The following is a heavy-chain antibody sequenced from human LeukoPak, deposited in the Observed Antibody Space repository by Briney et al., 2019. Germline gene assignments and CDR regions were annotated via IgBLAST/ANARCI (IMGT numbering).Heavy chain of an antibody. Sequence: GASVKVSCKASGYTFTNYYLHWVRQAPGQGLEWMGMINPTGGRTIYAQRFRGRITMTRDTSTATVYLGLSSLRPGGTAIYYCARDWGGHCSGDVCYSARFDPWGQGTLVTVSS. J-gene: IGHJ5*02. D-gene: IGHD2-15*01. CDR3: ARDWGGHCSGDVCYSARFDP. CDR1: GYTFTNYY. CDR2: INPTGGRT. V-gene: IGHV1-46*01.